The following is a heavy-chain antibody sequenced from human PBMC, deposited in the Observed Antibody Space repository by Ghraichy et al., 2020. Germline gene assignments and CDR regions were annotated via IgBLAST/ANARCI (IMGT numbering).Heavy chain of an antibody. CDR2: ISGSGGST. V-gene: IGHV3-23*01. J-gene: IGHJ4*02. Sequence: GGSLRLSCAASGFTFSSYAMSWVRQAPGKGLEWVSAISGSGGSTYYADSVKGRFTISRDNSKNTLYLQMNSLRAEDTAVYYCAKVRVTVTMEPMEFDYWGQGTLVTVSS. CDR3: AKVRVTVTMEPMEFDY. CDR1: GFTFSSYA. D-gene: IGHD4-11*01.